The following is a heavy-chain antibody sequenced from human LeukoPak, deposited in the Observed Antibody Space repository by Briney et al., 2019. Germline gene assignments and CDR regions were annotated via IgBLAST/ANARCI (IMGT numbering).Heavy chain of an antibody. CDR3: ARKNDSSGYYYDY. D-gene: IGHD3-22*01. J-gene: IGHJ4*02. V-gene: IGHV4-30-4*01. Sequence: SETLSLTCTVSGGSISSGDYYWSWIRQSPGKGLEWIGYIYYSGSTYYNPSLKSRVTISVDTSKNQFSLKLSSVTAADTAVYYCARKNDSSGYYYDYWGQGTLVTVSS. CDR2: IYYSGST. CDR1: GGSISSGDYY.